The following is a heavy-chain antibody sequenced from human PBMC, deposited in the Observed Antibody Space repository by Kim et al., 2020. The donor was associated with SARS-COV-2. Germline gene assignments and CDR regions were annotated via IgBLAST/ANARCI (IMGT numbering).Heavy chain of an antibody. V-gene: IGHV3-33*06. J-gene: IGHJ5*02. D-gene: IGHD6-13*01. CDR3: AKDTIAAAGRNWFDP. Sequence: DSVKGRFTISRDNSKNTLYLQMNSLRAEDTAEYYCAKDTIAAAGRNWFDPWGQVTLVTVSS.